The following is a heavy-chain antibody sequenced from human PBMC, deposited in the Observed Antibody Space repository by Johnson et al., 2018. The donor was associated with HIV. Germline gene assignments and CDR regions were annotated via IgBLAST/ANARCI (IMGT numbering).Heavy chain of an antibody. Sequence: VQLVESGGGVVQPGRSLRLSCVVSGFTFSSYGMHWVRQAPGKGLEWVAVIWYDGSIKYYANSVKGRFTISRDNSKNTLYLLMNSLRAEDTAVYYCTRDGTGYSSSWYIPLDAFDIWGQGTMVTVSS. D-gene: IGHD6-13*01. V-gene: IGHV3-33*01. J-gene: IGHJ3*02. CDR1: GFTFSSYG. CDR2: IWYDGSIK. CDR3: TRDGTGYSSSWYIPLDAFDI.